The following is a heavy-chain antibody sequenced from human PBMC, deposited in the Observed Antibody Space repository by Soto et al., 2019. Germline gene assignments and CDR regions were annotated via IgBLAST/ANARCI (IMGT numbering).Heavy chain of an antibody. CDR1: GYTFTSYY. J-gene: IGHJ6*02. Sequence: GASVKVSCKASGYTFTSYYMHWVRQAPGQGLEWMGIINPSGGSTSYAQKFQGRVTMTRDTSTSTVYMELSSLRSEDTAVYYCAREITAGNVVPAALHYYGMDVWGQGTTVTVSS. V-gene: IGHV1-46*01. CDR2: INPSGGST. D-gene: IGHD2-2*01. CDR3: AREITAGNVVPAALHYYGMDV.